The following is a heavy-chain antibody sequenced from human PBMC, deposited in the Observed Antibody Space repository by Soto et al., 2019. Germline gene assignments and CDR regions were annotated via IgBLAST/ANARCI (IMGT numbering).Heavy chain of an antibody. D-gene: IGHD2-15*01. CDR2: ISYDGSNK. J-gene: IGHJ4*02. CDR1: GFTFSSYG. Sequence: GGSLRLSCAASGFTFSSYGMHWVRQAPGKGLEWVAVISYDGSNKYYADSVKGRFTISRDNSKNTLYLQMNSLRAEDTAVYYCARGPCSGGSCYSTFFDYWGQGTLVTVSS. CDR3: ARGPCSGGSCYSTFFDY. V-gene: IGHV3-30*03.